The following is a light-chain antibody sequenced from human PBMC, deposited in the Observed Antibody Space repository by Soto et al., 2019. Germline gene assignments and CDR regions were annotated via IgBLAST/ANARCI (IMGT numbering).Light chain of an antibody. J-gene: IGKJ1*01. CDR1: QSIGTW. V-gene: IGKV1-5*03. Sequence: DIQMTQSPSTLSASVGDRVTITCWASQSIGTWLAWYQHKPGKAPKVLIDKASNLESGVPSRFSGSGSGTEFTLTISSLQPDDFATYYCQQYNYYSWTFGQGTKVEVK. CDR2: KAS. CDR3: QQYNYYSWT.